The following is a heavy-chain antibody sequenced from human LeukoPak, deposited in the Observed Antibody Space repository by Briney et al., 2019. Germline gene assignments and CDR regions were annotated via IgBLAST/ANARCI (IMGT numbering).Heavy chain of an antibody. CDR3: ARWDSSGYYHTGAFDI. D-gene: IGHD3-22*01. CDR1: GGSISSYY. J-gene: IGHJ3*02. CDR2: IYYSGST. V-gene: IGHV4-59*01. Sequence: SETLSLTCTVSGGSISSYYWSWIRQPPGKGLEWIGYIYYSGSTNYNPSLKSRVTISVDTSKNQFSLKLSSVTAADTAVYYCARWDSSGYYHTGAFDIWGQGTMVTVSS.